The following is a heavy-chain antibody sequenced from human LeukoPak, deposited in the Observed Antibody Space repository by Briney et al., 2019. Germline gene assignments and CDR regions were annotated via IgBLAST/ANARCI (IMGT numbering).Heavy chain of an antibody. J-gene: IGHJ6*03. CDR1: GGTFSSYA. V-gene: IGHV1-69*15. CDR2: IIPIFGTA. CDR3: ARGSGQVAVGLYYYYYMDV. D-gene: IGHD2-15*01. Sequence: SVKVSCKASGGTFSSYAISWVRQAPGQGPEWMGRIIPIFGTANYAQKFQGRVTITADESTSTAYMELSSLRSEDTAVYYCARGSGQVAVGLYYYYYMDVWGKGTTVTVSS.